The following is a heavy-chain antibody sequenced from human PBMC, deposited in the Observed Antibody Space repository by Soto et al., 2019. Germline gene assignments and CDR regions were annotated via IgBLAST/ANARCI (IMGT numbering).Heavy chain of an antibody. J-gene: IGHJ4*02. D-gene: IGHD3-3*01. CDR2: IKQDGSEK. CDR3: TRDEWISALDY. Sequence: GGSLRLSCAASGFTFSSYWMSWVRQAPGKGLEWVANIKQDGSEKYYVDSVKGRFTISRDNAKNSLYLQMNSMRGEGTNVYYWTRDEWISALDYWAQGTLVPVSS. CDR1: GFTFSSYW. V-gene: IGHV3-7*01.